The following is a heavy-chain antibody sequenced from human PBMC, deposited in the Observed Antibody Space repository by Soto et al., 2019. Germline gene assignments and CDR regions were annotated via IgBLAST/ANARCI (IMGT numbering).Heavy chain of an antibody. CDR1: GFTVSSNY. V-gene: IGHV3-53*02. CDR3: ARANPEGFHDYFDY. J-gene: IGHJ4*02. Sequence: EVQLVETGGGLIQPGGSLRLSCAASGFTVSSNYMSWVRQAPGKGLEWVSVIYSGGSTYYADSVKGRFTISRDNSKNTLYLQMNSLRAEDTAVYYCARANPEGFHDYFDYWGQGTLVTVSS. CDR2: IYSGGST.